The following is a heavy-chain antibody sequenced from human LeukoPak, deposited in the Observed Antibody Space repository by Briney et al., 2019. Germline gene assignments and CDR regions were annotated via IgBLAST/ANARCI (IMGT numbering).Heavy chain of an antibody. CDR1: GGSISSDNW. CDR3: ARVDFYYDSSAYFYGWLDP. D-gene: IGHD3-22*01. J-gene: IGHJ5*02. V-gene: IGHV4-4*02. CDR2: IYHSGST. Sequence: SETLSLTCAVSGGSISSDNWWSWVRQPPGKGLEWIGEIYHSGSTNYNPSLKRRVTISVDKSKNQFSLKLSSVTAADTAVYFCARVDFYYDSSAYFYGWLDPWGQGTLVTVSS.